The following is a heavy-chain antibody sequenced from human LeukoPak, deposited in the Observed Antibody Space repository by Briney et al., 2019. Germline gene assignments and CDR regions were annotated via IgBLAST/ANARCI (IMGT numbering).Heavy chain of an antibody. D-gene: IGHD5-24*01. CDR3: VVYTGGYRSQF. J-gene: IGHJ4*02. CDR2: ISYDGSDK. CDR1: GFTLSSYG. V-gene: IGHV3-30*03. Sequence: GGSLRLSCAASGFTLSSYGMHWVRQAPGKGLEWVAVISYDGSDKYYADSVKGRFTISRDNSMNTLRLQMNSLNVEDTAVYYCVVYTGGYRSQFWGQGTLVTVSS.